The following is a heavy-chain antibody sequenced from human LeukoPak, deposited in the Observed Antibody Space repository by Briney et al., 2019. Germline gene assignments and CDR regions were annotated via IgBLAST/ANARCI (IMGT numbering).Heavy chain of an antibody. CDR3: ARRKLGYCSSTSCPFDI. CDR2: MNPNSGNT. D-gene: IGHD2-2*01. J-gene: IGHJ3*02. CDR1: GYTFTGYY. V-gene: IGHV1-8*03. Sequence: ASVKVSCKASGYTFTGYYMHWVRQAPGQGLEWMGWMNPNSGNTGYAQKFQGRVTITRNTSISTAYMELSSLRSEDTAVYYCARRKLGYCSSTSCPFDIWGQGTMVTVSS.